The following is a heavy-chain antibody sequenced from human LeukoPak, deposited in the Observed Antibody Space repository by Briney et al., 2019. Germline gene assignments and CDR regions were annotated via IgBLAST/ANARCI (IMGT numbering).Heavy chain of an antibody. D-gene: IGHD3-10*01. CDR2: ITGSSSNI. V-gene: IGHV3-21*01. Sequence: GGSLRLSCAASGFIFSSYNMNWVRQAPGRGLEWVSFITGSSSNICYADSVKGRLTVSRDNAKTSLYLQMNSLRAEDTAVYYCARAYYGSGRSLDYWGQGTVGTV. CDR3: ARAYYGSGRSLDY. J-gene: IGHJ4*02. CDR1: GFIFSSYN.